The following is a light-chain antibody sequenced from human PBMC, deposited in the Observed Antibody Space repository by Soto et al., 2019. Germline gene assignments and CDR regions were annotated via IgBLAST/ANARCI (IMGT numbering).Light chain of an antibody. CDR3: TSFTVSTTVV. J-gene: IGLJ2*01. CDR2: SNN. V-gene: IGLV1-44*01. CDR1: SSNIGSNT. Sequence: QAVVTQPPSASGTPGQRVTISCSGSSSNIGSNTVNWYQQLPGTAPKLLIYSNNQRPSGVPDRFSGSKSGTSASLAISGLQSEDEADYYCTSFTVSTTVVCGGGTKLTVL.